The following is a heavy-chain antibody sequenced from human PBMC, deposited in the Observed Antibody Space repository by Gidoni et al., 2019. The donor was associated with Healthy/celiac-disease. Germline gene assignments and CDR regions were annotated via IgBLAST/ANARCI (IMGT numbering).Heavy chain of an antibody. CDR3: AREITSGSPYPHFDY. CDR1: GYTFTSYY. V-gene: IGHV1-46*01. J-gene: IGHJ4*02. CDR2: INPSGGST. Sequence: QVQLVQSGAEVKKPGASVKISCKASGYTFTSYYMHWVRQAPGQGLEWMGIINPSGGSTSYGKKFQGRVTMTRDTSTSTVYMELSSLRSEDRAVYYCAREITSGSPYPHFDYWGQGTLVTVSS. D-gene: IGHD1-26*01.